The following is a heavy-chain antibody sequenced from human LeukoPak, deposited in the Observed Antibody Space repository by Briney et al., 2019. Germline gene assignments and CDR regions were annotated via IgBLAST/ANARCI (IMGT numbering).Heavy chain of an antibody. D-gene: IGHD1-1*01. V-gene: IGHV3-23*01. J-gene: IGHJ4*02. Sequence: PGGSLSLSCAASGFTFSSYAMSWVRQAPQKGLDWVSAISGNGYITYYADTVKGSFSGSRENSKNTLCLQLNSLRAEDTVVYYCAKDLRGTLSSRGPFEYGGQGTLVTVPS. CDR2: ISGNGYIT. CDR1: GFTFSSYA. CDR3: AKDLRGTLSSRGPFEY.